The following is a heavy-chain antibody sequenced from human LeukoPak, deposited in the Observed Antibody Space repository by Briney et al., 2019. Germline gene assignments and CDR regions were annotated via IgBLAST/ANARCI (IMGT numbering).Heavy chain of an antibody. J-gene: IGHJ3*02. D-gene: IGHD2-21*01. CDR3: CHSLSGRTGAFDI. CDR2: TYYRSKWYN. Sequence: SQTLSLTCAISGDSVSSNSAAWNWIRQSPSRGLEWLGRTYYRSKWYNDYAVPVKSRITINPDTSKNQFSLQLDSVTPEDTAVYYCCHSLSGRTGAFDIWGRGTVVTVSS. V-gene: IGHV6-1*01. CDR1: GDSVSSNSAA.